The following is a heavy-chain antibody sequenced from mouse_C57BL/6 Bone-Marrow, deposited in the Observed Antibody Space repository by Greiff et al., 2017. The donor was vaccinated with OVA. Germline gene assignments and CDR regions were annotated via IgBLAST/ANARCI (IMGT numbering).Heavy chain of an antibody. D-gene: IGHD1-1*01. J-gene: IGHJ1*03. CDR1: GYSITSGYD. CDR3: ARDDYYGSSFWYFDV. V-gene: IGHV3-1*01. Sequence: EVQLQESGPGMVKPSQSLSLTCTVTGYSITSGYDWHWIRHFPGNKLEWMGYISYSGSTNYNPSLKSRISITHDTSKNHFFLKLNSVTTEDTATYYGARDDYYGSSFWYFDVWGTGTTVTVSS. CDR2: ISYSGST.